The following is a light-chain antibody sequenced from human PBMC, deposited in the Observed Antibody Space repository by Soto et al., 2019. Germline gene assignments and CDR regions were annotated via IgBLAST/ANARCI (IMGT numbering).Light chain of an antibody. CDR2: AAS. CDR3: QQLRSYPSC. CDR1: QDISSY. V-gene: IGKV1-9*01. J-gene: IGKJ4*01. Sequence: IQVTQSPSSLSASVGDRVTITCRASQDISSYLAWYQQKPGKAPTLLIYAASTLQSGVPSRFRGSGFGTAFTLAFSSLQAEDFASYYCQQLRSYPSCFGGGTKVEIK.